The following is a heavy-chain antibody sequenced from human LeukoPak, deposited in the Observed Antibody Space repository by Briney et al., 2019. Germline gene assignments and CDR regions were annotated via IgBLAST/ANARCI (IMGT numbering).Heavy chain of an antibody. D-gene: IGHD1-26*01. V-gene: IGHV1-69*04. CDR3: ARLVGDADGVPDYYGMDV. CDR1: GGTFSSYA. Sequence: GASVKVSCTASGGTFSSYAISWVRQAPGQGLEWMGRIIPILGIANYAHKLQGRVTITADKSTSTAYMELSSLRSEDAAVYYCARLVGDADGVPDYYGMDVWGQGTTVTVSS. J-gene: IGHJ6*02. CDR2: IIPILGIA.